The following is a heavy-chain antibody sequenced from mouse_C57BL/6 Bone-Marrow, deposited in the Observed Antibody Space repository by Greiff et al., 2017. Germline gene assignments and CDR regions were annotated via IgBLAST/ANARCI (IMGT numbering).Heavy chain of an antibody. CDR1: GYTFTSYW. V-gene: IGHV1-55*01. D-gene: IGHD2-4*01. Sequence: QVPLKQPGAELVKPGASVKMSCKASGYTFTSYWITWVKQRPGQGLEWIGDIYPGSGSTNYNEKFKSKATLTVDTSSSTAYMQLSSLTAEDSAVYYCARGSYDYDVDYWGQGTTLTVSS. CDR3: ARGSYDYDVDY. CDR2: IYPGSGST. J-gene: IGHJ2*01.